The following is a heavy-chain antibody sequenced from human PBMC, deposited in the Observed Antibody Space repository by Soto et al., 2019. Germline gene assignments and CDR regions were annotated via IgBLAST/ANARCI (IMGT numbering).Heavy chain of an antibody. CDR2: INPNSGGT. J-gene: IGHJ4*02. V-gene: IGHV1-2*04. CDR1: GYTFTSYG. CDR3: ARGVGIYYFDY. Sequence: ASVKVSCKASGYTFTSYGISWVRQAPGQGLEWMGWINPNSGGTNYAQKFQDWVTMTRDTSISTAYMELSRLRSDDTAMYYCARGVGIYYFDYWGQGTLVTVSS.